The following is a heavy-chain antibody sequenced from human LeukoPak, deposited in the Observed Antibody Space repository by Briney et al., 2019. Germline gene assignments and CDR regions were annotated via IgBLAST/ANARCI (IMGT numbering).Heavy chain of an antibody. J-gene: IGHJ4*02. CDR3: ARATYLYGGPDY. D-gene: IGHD4-23*01. V-gene: IGHV1-2*02. CDR1: GYTFTGYY. Sequence: ASVKVSCKASGYTFTGYYMHWVRQAPGQGLEWMGWINPNSGGTNYAQKFQGRVTMTRDTSISTAYMELSRLRSGDTAVYYCARATYLYGGPDYWGQGTLVTVSS. CDR2: INPNSGGT.